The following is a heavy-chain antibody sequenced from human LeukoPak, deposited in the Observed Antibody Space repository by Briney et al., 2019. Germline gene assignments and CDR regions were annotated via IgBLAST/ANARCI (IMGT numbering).Heavy chain of an antibody. CDR1: GGSICGYQ. J-gene: IGHJ4*02. Sequence: SETLSLTCTVSGGSICGYQWTWIRQPPGKGLGWVGYIYYRGSTIYIPSLKSRVTISVDASKNQFSMKLSSVNAADTAVYYCARNGKAAAGTGYFDYWGQGTLVTVSS. CDR3: ARNGKAAAGTGYFDY. CDR2: IYYRGST. V-gene: IGHV4-59*08. D-gene: IGHD6-13*01.